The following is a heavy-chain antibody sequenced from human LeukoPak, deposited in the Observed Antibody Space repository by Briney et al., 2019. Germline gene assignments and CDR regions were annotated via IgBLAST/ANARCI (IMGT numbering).Heavy chain of an antibody. CDR2: ISCSGSTK. V-gene: IGHV3-48*03. CDR1: GFTFSSYE. Sequence: PGGSLRLSCAASGFTFSSYEMNWVRQAPGKGLEWVSYISCSGSTKYYADSVKGRFTISRDNAKNSLYLQTNSLRAEDTAVYYCARAFQELPQLYYYYYMDVWGKGTTVTVSS. J-gene: IGHJ6*03. CDR3: ARAFQELPQLYYYYYMDV. D-gene: IGHD6-13*01.